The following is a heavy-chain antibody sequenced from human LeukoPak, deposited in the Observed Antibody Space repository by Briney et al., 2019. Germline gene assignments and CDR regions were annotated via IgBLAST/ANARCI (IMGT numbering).Heavy chain of an antibody. CDR1: GSISSSSYY. CDR3: ARRSSSGWYFDY. J-gene: IGHJ4*02. CDR2: IYSGENT. Sequence: SETLSLTCTVGSISSSSYYWGWIRQPPGKGLEWNGNIYSGENTYYNPSLKSRVTISVDTSKTQFSLKLSSVTAADTAVYYCARRSSSGWYFDYWGQGTLVTVSS. V-gene: IGHV4-39*01. D-gene: IGHD6-19*01.